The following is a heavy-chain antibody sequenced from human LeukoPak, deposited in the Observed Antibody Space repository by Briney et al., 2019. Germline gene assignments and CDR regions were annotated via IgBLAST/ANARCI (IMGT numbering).Heavy chain of an antibody. CDR3: ARRSGIAVAGAFDY. V-gene: IGHV3-33*08. CDR2: IRSDGSNK. J-gene: IGHJ4*02. D-gene: IGHD6-19*01. Sequence: GGSLRLSCAASGFTFSSYWMSWVRQAPGKGLEWVAFIRSDGSNKYYADSVKGRFTISRDNSKNTLYLQMNSLRAEDTAVYYCARRSGIAVAGAFDYWGQGTLVTVSS. CDR1: GFTFSSYW.